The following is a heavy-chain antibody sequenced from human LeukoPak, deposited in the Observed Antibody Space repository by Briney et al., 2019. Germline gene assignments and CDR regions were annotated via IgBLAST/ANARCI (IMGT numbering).Heavy chain of an antibody. D-gene: IGHD2-15*01. V-gene: IGHV3-48*01. CDR3: AKDRVPYCSGGSCYSTVPDY. CDR1: GFTFSSYS. CDR2: ISSSSSTI. Sequence: GGSLRLSCAASGFTFSSYSMNWVRQAPGKGLEWVSYISSSSSTIYYADSVKGRFTISRDNSKNTLYLQMNSLRAEDTAVYYCAKDRVPYCSGGSCYSTVPDYWGQGTLVTVSS. J-gene: IGHJ4*02.